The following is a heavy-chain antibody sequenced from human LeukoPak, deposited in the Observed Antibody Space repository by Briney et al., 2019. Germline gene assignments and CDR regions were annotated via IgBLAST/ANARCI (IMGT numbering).Heavy chain of an antibody. D-gene: IGHD3-16*01. J-gene: IGHJ5*02. CDR2: TNDDGGEK. CDR3: LREEGA. Sequence: GGSLRLSCAGSGFSFSSHWMSWVRQAPGKGLEWVANTNDDGGEKNYVDSVKGRFTISRDNAKKSLFLQMNSLRADDTAVYFCLREEGAWGQGTLVTVSS. V-gene: IGHV3-7*01. CDR1: GFSFSSHW.